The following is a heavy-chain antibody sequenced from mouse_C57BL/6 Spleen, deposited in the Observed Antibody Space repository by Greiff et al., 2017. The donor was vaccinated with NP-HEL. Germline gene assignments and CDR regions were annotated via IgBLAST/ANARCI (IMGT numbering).Heavy chain of an antibody. CDR2: IWSGGST. Sequence: VQLQQSGPGLVQPSQSLSITCTVSGFSLTSYGVHWVRQSPGKGLEWLGVIWSGGSTDYNAAFISRLSISKDNSKSQVFFKMNSLQADDTAIYYCARNGYYYGSSYGGYFDVWGTGTTVTVSS. CDR3: ARNGYYYGSSYGGYFDV. CDR1: GFSLTSYG. J-gene: IGHJ1*03. V-gene: IGHV2-2*01. D-gene: IGHD1-1*01.